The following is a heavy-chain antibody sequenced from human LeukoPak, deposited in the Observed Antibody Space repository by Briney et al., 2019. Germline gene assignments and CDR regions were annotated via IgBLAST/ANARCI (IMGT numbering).Heavy chain of an antibody. CDR1: GFSFRNAW. J-gene: IGHJ3*02. Sequence: GGSLRLSCAASGFSFRNAWMSWVRQAPGKGLEWVGRIKSKTDGGTKDYAAPVKGRFTISRDESKNTLYLQMNSLKTEDTDVYYCTTVWNCGGDCSDAFDIWGQGTMVTVSS. CDR3: TTVWNCGGDCSDAFDI. V-gene: IGHV3-15*01. CDR2: IKSKTDGGTK. D-gene: IGHD2-21*02.